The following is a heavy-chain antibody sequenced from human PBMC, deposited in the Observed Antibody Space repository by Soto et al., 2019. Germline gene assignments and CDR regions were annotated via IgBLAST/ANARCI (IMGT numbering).Heavy chain of an antibody. Sequence: QITLKESGPTLVKPTQTLTLTRTCSGFSLSTSGVGVGWIRQPPGHALECLALIYWDDDKRYSPSLRNRLTITKDTSKNQVVLTMTNMDAVDTATYYCAHRLYYCTGGSCYQAYDHWGQGTLVTVS. CDR2: IYWDDDK. V-gene: IGHV2-5*02. J-gene: IGHJ4*02. CDR3: AHRLYYCTGGSCYQAYDH. D-gene: IGHD2-15*01. CDR1: GFSLSTSGVG.